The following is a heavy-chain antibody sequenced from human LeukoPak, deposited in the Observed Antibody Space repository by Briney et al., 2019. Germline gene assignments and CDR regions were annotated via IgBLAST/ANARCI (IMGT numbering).Heavy chain of an antibody. D-gene: IGHD3-10*01. CDR2: ISGSGGST. J-gene: IGHJ4*02. CDR3: AKDLYMVRGVINPFDY. V-gene: IGHV3-23*01. Sequence: EPGGSLRLSCAASGFTFSSYAMSWVRQAPGKGLEWVSAISGSGGSTYYADSVKGRFTISRDNSKNTLYLQMNSLRAEDTAVYYCAKDLYMVRGVINPFDYWGQGTLVTVSS. CDR1: GFTFSSYA.